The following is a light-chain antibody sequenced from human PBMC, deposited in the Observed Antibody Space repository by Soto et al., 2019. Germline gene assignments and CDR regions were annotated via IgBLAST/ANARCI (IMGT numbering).Light chain of an antibody. V-gene: IGLV2-14*01. Sequence: QSSLTQPASVSGSAAQSITISCSGTMRDVCAYNLFSWYQQHPGTSPKLIIYEVRNRPSGISSRFSGSRSGNTASLTISGLQPEDEGDYYCTAYTARXTLVCGGWTK. CDR3: TAYTARXTLV. CDR2: EVR. CDR1: MRDVCAYNL. J-gene: IGLJ3*02.